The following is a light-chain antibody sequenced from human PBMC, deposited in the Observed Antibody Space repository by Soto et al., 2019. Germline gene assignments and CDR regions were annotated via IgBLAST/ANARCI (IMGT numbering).Light chain of an antibody. CDR2: EVN. CDR1: SSDVGGYNY. V-gene: IGLV2-8*01. CDR3: AAWDDSLNGYV. J-gene: IGLJ1*01. Sequence: QPALTQPPSASGSPGQSVTISCTGTSSDVGGYNYVSWYQQYPGKAPKLMIYEVNKRPSGVPDRFSGSKSGNSASLAICGLQSEDESDDYCAAWDDSLNGYVFGTGTNVTVL.